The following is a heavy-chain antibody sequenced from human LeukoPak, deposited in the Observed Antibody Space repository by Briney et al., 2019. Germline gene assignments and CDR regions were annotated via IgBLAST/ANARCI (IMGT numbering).Heavy chain of an antibody. CDR1: GGTFSSYA. J-gene: IGHJ4*02. CDR2: IIPIFGTA. CDR3: AMYYYDSSGYYPLDY. D-gene: IGHD3-22*01. V-gene: IGHV1-69*13. Sequence: SVKVSCKASGGTFSSYAISWVRQAPGQGLEWMGGIIPIFGTANYAQKFQGRVTITADESTSTAYMELSSLRSEDTAVYYCAMYYYDSSGYYPLDYWGQGTLVTVSS.